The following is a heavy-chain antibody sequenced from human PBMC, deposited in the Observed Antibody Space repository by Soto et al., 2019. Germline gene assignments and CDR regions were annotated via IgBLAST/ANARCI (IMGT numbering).Heavy chain of an antibody. V-gene: IGHV1-69*13. CDR3: ARDGAFVAAARAWYYYYGMDV. Sequence: GASVKVSCKASGHTFTRYAMHWVRQAPGQGLEWMGGIIPIFGTANYAQKFQGRVTITADESTSTAYMELSSLRSEDTAVYYCARDGAFVAAARAWYYYYGMDVWGQGTTVTVSS. D-gene: IGHD6-13*01. J-gene: IGHJ6*02. CDR2: IIPIFGTA. CDR1: GHTFTRYA.